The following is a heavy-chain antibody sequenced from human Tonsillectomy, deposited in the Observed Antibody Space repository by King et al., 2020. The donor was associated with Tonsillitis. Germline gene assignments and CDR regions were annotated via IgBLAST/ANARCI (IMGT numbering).Heavy chain of an antibody. D-gene: IGHD5-12*01. CDR1: GFTFSSYS. J-gene: IGHJ6*03. CDR2: ISSSVRYI. CDR3: ARGGGFSGYAYMDV. Sequence: VQLVQSGGGLVKPGGSLRLSCAASGFTFSSYSMNWVRQAPGKGLEWVSCISSSVRYIYYAASVKVRLTISSDSAKNSLYLQMTSLRAEDTAVYYCARGGGFSGYAYMDVWGKGTTATVSS. V-gene: IGHV3-21*01.